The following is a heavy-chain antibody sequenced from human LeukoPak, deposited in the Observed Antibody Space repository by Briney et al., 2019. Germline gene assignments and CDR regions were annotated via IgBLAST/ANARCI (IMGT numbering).Heavy chain of an antibody. J-gene: IGHJ4*02. CDR3: AKIPHSSYYYDSSGYLDY. CDR1: GFTFSTYA. CDR2: ISGSGGST. D-gene: IGHD3-22*01. V-gene: IGHV3-23*01. Sequence: QPGGSLRLSCAASGFTFSTYAMTWVRPAPGKGLEWVSAISGSGGSTYTADSVEGRFTISRNNSKNTLYLQMNSLRAEDTAIYYCAKIPHSSYYYDSSGYLDYWGQGTLVSVSS.